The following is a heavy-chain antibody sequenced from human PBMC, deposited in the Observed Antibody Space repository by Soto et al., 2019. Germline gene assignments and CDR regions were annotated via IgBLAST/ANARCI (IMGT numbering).Heavy chain of an antibody. Sequence: GASVKVSCKASGYMFTSYGVSWVRQAPGQGLEWMGWIIPIFGTANYAQKFQGRATITADESTSTAYMELSSLRSEDTAVYYCARDYVVAGTFYYFDYWGQGTLVTVSS. CDR3: ARDYVVAGTFYYFDY. D-gene: IGHD6-19*01. V-gene: IGHV1-69*13. CDR2: IIPIFGTA. J-gene: IGHJ4*02. CDR1: GYMFTSYG.